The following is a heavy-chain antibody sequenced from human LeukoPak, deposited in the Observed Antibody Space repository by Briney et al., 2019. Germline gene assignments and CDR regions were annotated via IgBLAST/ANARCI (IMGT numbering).Heavy chain of an antibody. D-gene: IGHD3-22*01. CDR2: INPNSGGT. CDR3: ARDLYYYDSSGYTPIRFDY. CDR1: GYTFTGYY. J-gene: IGHJ4*02. V-gene: IGHV1-2*02. Sequence: GASVKVSCKASGYTFTGYYMHWVRQAPGQGLEWMGWINPNSGGTNYAQKFQGRVTMTRDTSTSTAYMELSRLRSDDTAVYYCARDLYYYDSSGYTPIRFDYWGQGTLVTVSS.